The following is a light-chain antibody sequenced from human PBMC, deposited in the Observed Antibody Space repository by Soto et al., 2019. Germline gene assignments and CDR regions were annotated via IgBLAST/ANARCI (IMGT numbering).Light chain of an antibody. V-gene: IGKV1-5*03. Sequence: DIQLTQSPSTLSGSVGDRVTITCRASQTISSWLAWYQQKPGKAPKLLIYKASTLKSGVPSRFSGSGSGTECTLTISSLQPDDFATYYCQHYNSYSEAFGQGTKVDIK. CDR2: KAS. CDR3: QHYNSYSEA. CDR1: QTISSW. J-gene: IGKJ1*01.